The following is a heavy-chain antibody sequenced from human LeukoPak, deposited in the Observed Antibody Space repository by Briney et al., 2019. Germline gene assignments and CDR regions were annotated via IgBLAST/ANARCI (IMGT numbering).Heavy chain of an antibody. CDR2: VSYEGTVK. V-gene: IGHV3-30*14. CDR3: AREKFDS. Sequence: GGSLRLSCAASGFAFSNFAMHWVRQAPGKGLEWVAVVSYEGTVKYYSDSAKGRFTISRDNSNSLISLQMNNLTTEDTAVYYCAREKFDSWGQGTLVIVSP. J-gene: IGHJ5*01. CDR1: GFAFSNFA.